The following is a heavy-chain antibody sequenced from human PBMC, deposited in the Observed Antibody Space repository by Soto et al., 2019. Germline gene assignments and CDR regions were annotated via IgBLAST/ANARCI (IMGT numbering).Heavy chain of an antibody. CDR2: INHSGST. CDR1: GGSFSGYY. D-gene: IGHD5-18*01. CDR3: ARSGYSYGPNPLLY. J-gene: IGHJ4*02. Sequence: TCAVYGGSFSGYYWSWIRQPPGKGLEWIGEINHSGSTYYNPSLKSRVTISVDTSKNQFSLKLSSVTAADTAVYYCARSGYSYGPNPLLYWGQGTLVTVSS. V-gene: IGHV4-34*09.